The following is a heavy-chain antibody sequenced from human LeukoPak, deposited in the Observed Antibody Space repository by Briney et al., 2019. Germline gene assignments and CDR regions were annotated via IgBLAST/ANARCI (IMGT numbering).Heavy chain of an antibody. J-gene: IGHJ5*02. D-gene: IGHD3-10*01. CDR3: ARLEGTAGENWFDP. CDR2: INPNSGGT. V-gene: IGHV1-2*06. Sequence: GASVKVSCKASGYTFTSYYMHWVRQAPGQGLEWMGRINPNSGGTNYAQKFQGRVTMTRDTSISTAYMELSRLRSDDTAVYYCARLEGTAGENWFDPWGQGTLVTVSS. CDR1: GYTFTSYY.